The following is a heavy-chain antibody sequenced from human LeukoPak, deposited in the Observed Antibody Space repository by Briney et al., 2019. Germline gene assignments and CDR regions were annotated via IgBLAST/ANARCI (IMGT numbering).Heavy chain of an antibody. CDR1: GFTFSSYT. CDR2: ITTSDGDT. Sequence: GGSLRLSCAASGFTFSSYTMSWVRQAPGKGLEWVSTITTSDGDTYYADSVKGRFTVSRDNSKNTLFLQMNSLRAEDTAVYYCAKDGGLWVSAHWGDSWGRGTLVTVSS. J-gene: IGHJ4*02. CDR3: AKDGGLWVSAHWGDS. V-gene: IGHV3-23*01. D-gene: IGHD7-27*01.